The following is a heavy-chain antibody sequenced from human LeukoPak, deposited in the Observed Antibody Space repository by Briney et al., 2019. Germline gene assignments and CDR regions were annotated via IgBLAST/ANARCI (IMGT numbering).Heavy chain of an antibody. CDR2: IIPIFGTA. D-gene: IGHD2-2*01. V-gene: IGHV1-69*05. CDR1: GGTFSSYA. Sequence: GASVKVSCKASGGTFSSYAISWVRQAPGQGLEWMGGIIPIFGTANYAQKFQGRVTMTTDTSTSTTYMELRSLRSDDTAVYYCARDLGYCNSTSCYPRPGYWGQGTLVTVSS. J-gene: IGHJ4*02. CDR3: ARDLGYCNSTSCYPRPGY.